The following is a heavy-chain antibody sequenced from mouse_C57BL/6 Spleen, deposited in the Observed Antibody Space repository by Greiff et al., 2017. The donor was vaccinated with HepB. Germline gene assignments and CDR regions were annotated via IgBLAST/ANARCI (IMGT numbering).Heavy chain of an antibody. CDR2: IDPSDSYT. D-gene: IGHD4-1*02. CDR1: GYTFTSYW. V-gene: IGHV1-69*01. Sequence: QVQLQQPGAELVMPGASVKLSCKASGYTFTSYWMHWVKQRPGQGLEWIGAIDPSDSYTNYNQKFKGKSTLTVDKSSSTAYMQLSSLTSEDSAVYYCARRSPQLGRGYFDYWGQGTTLTVSS. CDR3: ARRSPQLGRGYFDY. J-gene: IGHJ2*01.